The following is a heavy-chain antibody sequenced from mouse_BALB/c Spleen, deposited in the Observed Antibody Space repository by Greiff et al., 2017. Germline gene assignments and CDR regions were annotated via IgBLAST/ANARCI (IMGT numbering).Heavy chain of an antibody. CDR2: ISSGGGNT. CDR1: GFTFSSYT. D-gene: IGHD2-14*01. V-gene: IGHV5-9*03. J-gene: IGHJ4*01. Sequence: EVKLMESGGGLVKPGGSLKLSCAASGFTFSSYTMSWVRQTPEKRLEWVATISSGGGNTYYPDSVKGRFTISRDTAKNNLYLQMSSLRSEDTALYYCARWSYYRYDDALDYWGQGTSVTVSS. CDR3: ARWSYYRYDDALDY.